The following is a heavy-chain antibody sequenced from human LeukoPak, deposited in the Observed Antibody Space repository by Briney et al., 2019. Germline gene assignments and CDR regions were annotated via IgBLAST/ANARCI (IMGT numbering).Heavy chain of an antibody. CDR3: ARLEHYDFWSGYGKGVDV. Sequence: PGESLKISCEASGYSFTSYWIGWVRQMPGKGLEWMGIIYPGDSDTRYSPSFRGQVTISADKSVTTAYLQWSSLKASDTVMYYCARLEHYDFWSGYGKGVDVWGQGTTVTVSS. J-gene: IGHJ6*02. CDR1: GYSFTSYW. D-gene: IGHD3-3*01. CDR2: IYPGDSDT. V-gene: IGHV5-51*01.